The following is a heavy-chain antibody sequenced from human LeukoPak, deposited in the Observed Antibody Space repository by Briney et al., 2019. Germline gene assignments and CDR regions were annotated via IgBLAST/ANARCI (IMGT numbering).Heavy chain of an antibody. J-gene: IGHJ4*02. V-gene: IGHV1-69*05. CDR3: ARGAILTGYSLGY. CDR2: IIPIFGTA. Sequence: ASVKVSCKASGGTFSSYAISWVRQAPGQGLEWMGGIIPIFGTANYAQKFQGRVTITTDESTSTAYMELSSLRSEDTAVYYCARGAILTGYSLGYWGQGTLVTVSS. D-gene: IGHD3-9*01. CDR1: GGTFSSYA.